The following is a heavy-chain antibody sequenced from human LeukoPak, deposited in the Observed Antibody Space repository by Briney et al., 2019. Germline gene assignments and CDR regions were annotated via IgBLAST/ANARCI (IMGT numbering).Heavy chain of an antibody. CDR2: ISSSGSNI. D-gene: IGHD2/OR15-2a*01. Sequence: GGSLRLSCAASGFTFSSYEMNWVRQAPGKGLEWVSYISSSGSNIYYADSVKGRFTISRDNAKNSLYLQMNSLRAEDTAVYYCARDTTLVGPDDYWGQGTLVTVSS. J-gene: IGHJ4*02. CDR1: GFTFSSYE. CDR3: ARDTTLVGPDDY. V-gene: IGHV3-48*03.